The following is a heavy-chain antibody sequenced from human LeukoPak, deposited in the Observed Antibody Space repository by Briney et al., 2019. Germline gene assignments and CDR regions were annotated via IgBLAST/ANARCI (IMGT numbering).Heavy chain of an antibody. J-gene: IGHJ3*02. Sequence: GGSLRLSCAASGFXFSSYWIHWVRQAPGKGLVWVSRINSDGSSTSYADSVKGRFTISRDNAKNTLYLQMNTLRAEDTAVYYCARENMIVVVYDAFDIWGQGTMVTVSS. CDR1: GFXFSSYW. D-gene: IGHD3-22*01. CDR2: INSDGSST. V-gene: IGHV3-74*01. CDR3: ARENMIVVVYDAFDI.